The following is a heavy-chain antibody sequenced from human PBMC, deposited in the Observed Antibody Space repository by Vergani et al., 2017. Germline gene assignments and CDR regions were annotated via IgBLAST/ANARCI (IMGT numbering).Heavy chain of an antibody. CDR2: INPSGGHT. Sequence: QVQVVQSGAEVKKSGASVKVSCKTSGYTFSNYYMHWVRQAPGQGLEWMGIINPSGGHTNYAQKFQGRVTMTRDTSTSTVYMELSSLRSAGTAIYYCARGDYDILTGYRYWGQGTLVTVSA. CDR1: GYTFSNYY. D-gene: IGHD3-9*01. J-gene: IGHJ4*02. V-gene: IGHV1-46*03. CDR3: ARGDYDILTGYRY.